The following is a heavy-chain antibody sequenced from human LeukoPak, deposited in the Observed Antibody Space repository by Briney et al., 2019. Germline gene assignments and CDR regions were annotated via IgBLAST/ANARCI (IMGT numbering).Heavy chain of an antibody. V-gene: IGHV6-1*01. CDR1: GDSVSSNSAA. D-gene: IGHD3-22*01. Sequence: SQTLSLTCAISGDSVSSNSAAWNWIRQSPSRGLEWLGRTCYRSKWYNDYAVSVKSRITINPDTSKNQFSLQLNSVTPEDTAVYYCARSGSYDSSGYYYLGYWGQGTLVTVSS. CDR2: TCYRSKWYN. J-gene: IGHJ4*02. CDR3: ARSGSYDSSGYYYLGY.